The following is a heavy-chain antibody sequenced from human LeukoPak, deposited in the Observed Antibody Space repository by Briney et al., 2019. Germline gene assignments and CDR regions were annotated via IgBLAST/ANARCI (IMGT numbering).Heavy chain of an antibody. D-gene: IGHD2-15*01. V-gene: IGHV3-21*01. CDR3: ARVWGLLPQGFDY. CDR1: GFTFSTYS. J-gene: IGHJ4*02. CDR2: IDSSNSYV. Sequence: PGGSLRLSCAASGFTFSTYSMTWVRQAPGKGLEWVSSIDSSNSYVYYGDSVRGRFTISRDNAKNSLYLQMHSLRVEDTAVYYCARVWGLLPQGFDYWGQGSLVTVSS.